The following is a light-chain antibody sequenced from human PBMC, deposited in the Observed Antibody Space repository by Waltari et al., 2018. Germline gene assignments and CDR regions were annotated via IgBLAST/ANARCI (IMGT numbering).Light chain of an antibody. CDR2: GAS. CDR3: QQYNDWPPGT. Sequence: EIVMTQSPATLSVSPGERATLSCRASQSVSNNLAWYQQKPGQAPRPLIFGASTRATGIPARFSGSGSGTEFTLTISDMQSEDFTLYYCQQYNDWPPGTFGPGTKVDIK. CDR1: QSVSNN. V-gene: IGKV3-15*01. J-gene: IGKJ3*01.